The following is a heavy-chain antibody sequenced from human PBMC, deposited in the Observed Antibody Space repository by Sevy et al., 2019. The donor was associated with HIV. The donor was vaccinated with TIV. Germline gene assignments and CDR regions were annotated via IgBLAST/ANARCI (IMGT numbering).Heavy chain of an antibody. CDR3: AKDYRLYCSRTSCLFDY. V-gene: IGHV3-30*02. Sequence: GGSLRLSCAASGFTFSNYGMHWARQAPGKGLEWMAFIRYDGSNSYSADSVKGRFTISRDNSKNTLYLQINSLRAEDTAVYYCAKDYRLYCSRTSCLFDYWGQGTLVTVSS. CDR1: GFTFSNYG. D-gene: IGHD2-2*01. J-gene: IGHJ4*02. CDR2: IRYDGSNS.